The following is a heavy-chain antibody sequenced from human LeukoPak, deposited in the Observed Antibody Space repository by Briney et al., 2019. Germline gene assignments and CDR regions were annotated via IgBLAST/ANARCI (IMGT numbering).Heavy chain of an antibody. J-gene: IGHJ4*02. D-gene: IGHD2-15*01. CDR3: AKENCYDGSCYPFDY. Sequence: GGSLRLSCAASGFTFSSYEMNWVRQAPGKGLQWVSYISSSGSTRYYAESVKGRFTISRDNTRNSLYLQMNSLRAEDTAMYYCAKENCYDGSCYPFDYWGQGTLVTVSS. V-gene: IGHV3-48*03. CDR1: GFTFSSYE. CDR2: ISSSGSTR.